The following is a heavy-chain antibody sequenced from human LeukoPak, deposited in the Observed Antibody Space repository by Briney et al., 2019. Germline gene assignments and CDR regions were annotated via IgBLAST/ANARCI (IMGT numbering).Heavy chain of an antibody. CDR3: ARTMSFSTQYYFDY. CDR1: GVSIRSYY. J-gene: IGHJ4*02. CDR2: IYISGNT. D-gene: IGHD3-22*01. Sequence: SETLSLTCNVSGVSIRSYYWSWIRQPAGGGLEWIGRIYISGNTNYNPSLKSRVTMSLDTSKNQFSLNLNSVTAADTAVYYCARTMSFSTQYYFDYWGQGTLVTVSS. V-gene: IGHV4-4*07.